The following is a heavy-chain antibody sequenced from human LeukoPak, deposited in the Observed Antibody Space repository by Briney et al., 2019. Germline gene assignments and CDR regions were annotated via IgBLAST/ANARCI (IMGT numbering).Heavy chain of an antibody. J-gene: IGHJ4*02. Sequence: PGGSLRLSCAASGFTFDDYAMHWVRQAPGKGLEWVSGISWNSGSIGYADSVKGRFTISRDNSKNTLYLQMNSRRAEDTAVYYCARDHYGSSGYPNLRFDYWGQGTLVTVFS. V-gene: IGHV3-9*01. CDR1: GFTFDDYA. D-gene: IGHD3-22*01. CDR2: ISWNSGSI. CDR3: ARDHYGSSGYPNLRFDY.